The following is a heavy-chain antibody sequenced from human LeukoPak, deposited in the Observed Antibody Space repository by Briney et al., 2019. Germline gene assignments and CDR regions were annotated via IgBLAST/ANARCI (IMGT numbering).Heavy chain of an antibody. V-gene: IGHV3-30-3*01. CDR2: ISYDGSNK. CDR3: ARGHRITELTLDY. J-gene: IGHJ4*02. CDR1: GFTFSSYA. Sequence: GGSLRLSCAASGFTFSSYAMHWVRQAPGKGLEWVAVISYDGSNKYYADSVKGRFTISRDNSKNTLYLQMNSLRAEDTAVYYCARGHRITELTLDYWGQGTLVTVSS. D-gene: IGHD3-3*01.